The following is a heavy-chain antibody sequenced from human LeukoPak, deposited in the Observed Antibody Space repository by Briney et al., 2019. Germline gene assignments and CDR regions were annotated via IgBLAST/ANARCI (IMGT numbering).Heavy chain of an antibody. J-gene: IGHJ6*03. CDR3: ARDTVTIYYYMDV. Sequence: GGSLRLSCAASGFTFSSYWMSWVRQAPGKGLEWVANIKQDGSEKYYVDSVKGRFTISRDNAKNSLYLQMNSLRAEDTAVYYFARDTVTIYYYMDVWGKGTTVTVSS. CDR1: GFTFSSYW. D-gene: IGHD4-11*01. CDR2: IKQDGSEK. V-gene: IGHV3-7*01.